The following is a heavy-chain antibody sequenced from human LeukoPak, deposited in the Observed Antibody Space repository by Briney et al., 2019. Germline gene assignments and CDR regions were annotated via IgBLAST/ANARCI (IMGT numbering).Heavy chain of an antibody. J-gene: IGHJ3*02. V-gene: IGHV4-31*03. CDR1: GGSISSGGYY. CDR2: IYYSGST. Sequence: SQTLSLTCTVSGGSISSGGYYWSWIRQHPGKGLEWIGYIYYSGSTYYNPSLKSRVTISVDTSKNQFSLKLSSVTAADTAVYYCARVILMDYDSSGYYFDAFDIWGQGTMVTVSS. D-gene: IGHD3-22*01. CDR3: ARVILMDYDSSGYYFDAFDI.